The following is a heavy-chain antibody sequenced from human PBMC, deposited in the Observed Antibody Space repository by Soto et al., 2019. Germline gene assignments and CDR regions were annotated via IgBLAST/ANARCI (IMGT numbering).Heavy chain of an antibody. Sequence: LSLTCAVYGGSFSDYYWSWIRQPPGKGLEWIGEINHSDSTNYNPSLKSRVTISVDTSKNRFSLKLSSVTAADTAVYYCARGRSYYGSGSYYFRFDPWGQGTLVTVSS. J-gene: IGHJ5*02. CDR2: INHSDST. CDR1: GGSFSDYY. D-gene: IGHD3-10*01. V-gene: IGHV4-34*01. CDR3: ARGRSYYGSGSYYFRFDP.